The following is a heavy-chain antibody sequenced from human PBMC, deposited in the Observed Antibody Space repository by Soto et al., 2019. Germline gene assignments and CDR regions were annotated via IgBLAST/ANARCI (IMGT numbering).Heavy chain of an antibody. CDR2: ITGTGGSI. J-gene: IGHJ4*02. Sequence: GGSLRLSCAGSGFSFSKFAMIWVRQAPGKGQEWVSGITGTGGSIEYADSVKGRFTISRDNSKNMVYLQMNSLRFEDTAIYYCAKDDVLGDRLWLPADGGEGTIATVS. CDR3: AKDDVLGDRLWLPAD. CDR1: GFSFSKFA. D-gene: IGHD2-21*01. V-gene: IGHV3-23*01.